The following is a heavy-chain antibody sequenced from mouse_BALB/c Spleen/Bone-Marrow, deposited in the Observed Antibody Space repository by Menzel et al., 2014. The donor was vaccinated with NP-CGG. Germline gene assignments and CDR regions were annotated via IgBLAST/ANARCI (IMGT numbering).Heavy chain of an antibody. CDR3: ANLGRYAMDY. Sequence: QVQLKQSGPELVKPGASVKISCKASGYTFTDYYINWVKQKPGQGLEWIGWIYPGSGSTKYNKKFKGKATLTVDTSSSTAYMQLSSLTSEDTAVYFCANLGRYAMDYWGQGTSVTVSS. D-gene: IGHD3-1*01. CDR2: IYPGSGST. V-gene: IGHV1-84*02. J-gene: IGHJ4*01. CDR1: GYTFTDYY.